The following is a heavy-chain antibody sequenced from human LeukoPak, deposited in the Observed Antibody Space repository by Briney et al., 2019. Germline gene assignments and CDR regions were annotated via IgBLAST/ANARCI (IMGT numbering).Heavy chain of an antibody. Sequence: GGSLRLSCAASGFTFSSYSMNWVRQAPGKGLEWVSSISSSSSYIYYADSVKGRFTISRDNAKNSLYLQMNSLRAEDTAVYYCASLRYFDWLAPFDYWGQGTLVTVSS. V-gene: IGHV3-21*01. CDR1: GFTFSSYS. CDR3: ASLRYFDWLAPFDY. J-gene: IGHJ4*02. CDR2: ISSSSSYI. D-gene: IGHD3-9*01.